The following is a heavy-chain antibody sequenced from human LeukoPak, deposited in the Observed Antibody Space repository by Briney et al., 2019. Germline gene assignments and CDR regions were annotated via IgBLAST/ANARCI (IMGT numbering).Heavy chain of an antibody. D-gene: IGHD1-1*01. J-gene: IGHJ5*02. CDR1: GGSIATGSYY. CDR2: IYSSGST. CDR3: ARGVWQNINNWSNWFDP. Sequence: PSETLSLTCTVSGGSIATGSYYWSWIRQPAGKGLEWIGRIYSSGSTNYNPSLKSRVTISVDMSNNQFSLKLSSATAADTAIYYCARGVWQNINNWSNWFDPWGQGTLVTVSS. V-gene: IGHV4-61*02.